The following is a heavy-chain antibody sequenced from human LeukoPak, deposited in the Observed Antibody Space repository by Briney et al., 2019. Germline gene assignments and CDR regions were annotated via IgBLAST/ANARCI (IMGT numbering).Heavy chain of an antibody. V-gene: IGHV3-7*01. Sequence: GGSLRLSCAAPGFSFSSNWMGWVRQAPGKGLEWVAHIKRDGSKKYYLDSVKGRFTISRDNAKNSLYLQMNSLRVEDTAVYYCARLGLEVGGPNWFDPWGQGTLVTVSS. D-gene: IGHD1-1*01. CDR2: IKRDGSKK. CDR3: ARLGLEVGGPNWFDP. J-gene: IGHJ5*02. CDR1: GFSFSSNW.